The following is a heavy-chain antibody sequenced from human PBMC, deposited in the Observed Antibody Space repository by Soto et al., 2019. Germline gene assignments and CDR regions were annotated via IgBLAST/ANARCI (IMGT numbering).Heavy chain of an antibody. CDR3: ARARAYYDILTGYRKIYYFDY. CDR2: ISPYNDNT. J-gene: IGHJ4*02. CDR1: GYILTTYG. D-gene: IGHD3-9*01. Sequence: QVQLVQSGAEVKKPGASMKVSCKASGYILTTYGISWVRQAPGQGLEWMEWISPYNDNTNYAQKFQGRVTITRNTSISTAYMELSSLRSEDTAVYYCARARAYYDILTGYRKIYYFDYWGQGTLVTVSS. V-gene: IGHV1-18*01.